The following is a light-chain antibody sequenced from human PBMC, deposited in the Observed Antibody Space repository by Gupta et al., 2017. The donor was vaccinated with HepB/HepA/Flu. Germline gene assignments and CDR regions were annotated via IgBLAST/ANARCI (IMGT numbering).Light chain of an antibody. Sequence: QPVLTQPPSVSGAPGQRVTISCTGSSSNIGAGYDVHWYQQLPGTAPKLLIYGNSNRPSGVPDRFSGSKSGTSASLAITGLQAEDEADYYGQSYDSSLSGLVVFGGGTKLTVL. CDR2: GNS. CDR1: SSNIGAGYD. V-gene: IGLV1-40*01. J-gene: IGLJ2*01. CDR3: QSYDSSLSGLVV.